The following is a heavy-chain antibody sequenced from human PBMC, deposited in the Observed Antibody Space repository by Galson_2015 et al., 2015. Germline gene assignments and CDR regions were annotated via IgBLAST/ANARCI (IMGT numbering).Heavy chain of an antibody. Sequence: SLRLSCAASGFTFSGYAMSWVRQAPGKGLEWVSRISSSGDTTYYADAVKGRFTISRDNYKNTLYLQLNSLRAEDTALYYCAKFPGSSWQYYYHYMDVWGEGTTVTVSS. CDR2: ISSSGDTT. CDR1: GFTFSGYA. D-gene: IGHD6-13*01. V-gene: IGHV3-23*01. CDR3: AKFPGSSWQYYYHYMDV. J-gene: IGHJ6*03.